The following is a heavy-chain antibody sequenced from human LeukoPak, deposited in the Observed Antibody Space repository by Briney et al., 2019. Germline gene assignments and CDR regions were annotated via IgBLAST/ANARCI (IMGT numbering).Heavy chain of an antibody. CDR3: AKDEEQQLSADAFDI. CDR1: GFTFSSYS. Sequence: GGSLRLSCAASGFTFSSYSMNWVRQAPGKGLEWVSAISGSGGSTYYADSVKGRFTVSRDNSKNTLYLQMNSLRAEDTAVYYCAKDEEQQLSADAFDIWGQGTMVTVSS. CDR2: ISGSGGST. J-gene: IGHJ3*02. D-gene: IGHD6-13*01. V-gene: IGHV3-23*01.